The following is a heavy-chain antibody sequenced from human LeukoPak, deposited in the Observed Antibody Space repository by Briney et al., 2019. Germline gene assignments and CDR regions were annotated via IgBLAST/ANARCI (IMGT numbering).Heavy chain of an antibody. Sequence: GGSLRLSCAASGFTFSSYSMNWVRQAPGKGLEWVSSISSSSSYIHYADSVKGRFTISRDNARNTLYLQLSSLRAEDSGVYYCARDTFQPGLIDSWGQGTLVTVSS. CDR3: ARDTFQPGLIDS. CDR1: GFTFSSYS. D-gene: IGHD2-2*01. CDR2: ISSSSSYI. V-gene: IGHV3-21*06. J-gene: IGHJ4*02.